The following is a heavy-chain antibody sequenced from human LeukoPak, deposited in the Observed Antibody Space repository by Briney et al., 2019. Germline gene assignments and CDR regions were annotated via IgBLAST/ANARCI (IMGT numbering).Heavy chain of an antibody. CDR3: AKGGDANWFDF. CDR1: GFTFSDYY. J-gene: IGHJ5*01. Sequence: GGSLRLSCAASGFTFSDYYMSWIRQAPGKGLEWISYITSSDSSKYYVDSVKGRFTISRDNAKNSLSLQINSLRAEDTAVYYCAKGGDANWFDFWGQGTLVTVSS. V-gene: IGHV3-11*01. CDR2: ITSSDSSK.